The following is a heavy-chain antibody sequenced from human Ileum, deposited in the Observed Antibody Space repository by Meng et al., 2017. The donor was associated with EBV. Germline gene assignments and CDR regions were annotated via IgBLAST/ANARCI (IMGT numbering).Heavy chain of an antibody. D-gene: IGHD2-21*02. CDR1: NGSVSSYGYY. CDR2: MSYTGST. CDR3: ARERGGGDRGIQ. Sequence: LQESGRGLVMPSEPLSLSCSFSNGSVSSYGYYWTWIRQPPGKGLEWIGYMSYTGSTNYKSTLKSRVTISVDKSKNQFSLKLSSVTAADTAVYYCARERGGGDRGIQWGQGTLVTVSS. J-gene: IGHJ4*02. V-gene: IGHV4-61*08.